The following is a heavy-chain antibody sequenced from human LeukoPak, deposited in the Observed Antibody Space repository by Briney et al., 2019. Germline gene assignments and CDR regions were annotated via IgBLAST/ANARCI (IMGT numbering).Heavy chain of an antibody. CDR3: AKDYYYYMDV. J-gene: IGHJ6*03. CDR1: GFTFSSYG. V-gene: IGHV3-23*01. Sequence: GGTLRLSCAASGFTFSSYGMSWVRQAPGKGLEWVSGISGSGGSTYYADSVKGRFTISRDNSKNTLYLQMNSLRAEDTAVYYCAKDYYYYMDVWGKGTTVTVSS. CDR2: ISGSGGST.